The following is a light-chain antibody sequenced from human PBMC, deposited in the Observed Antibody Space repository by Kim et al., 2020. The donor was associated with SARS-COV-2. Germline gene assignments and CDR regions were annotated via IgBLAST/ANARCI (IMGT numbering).Light chain of an antibody. CDR2: QDN. CDR1: KLGDEY. J-gene: IGLJ3*02. V-gene: IGLV3-1*01. CDR3: QAWDSSTVV. Sequence: SYELTQPPSVSVSPGQTASITCSGDKLGDEYACWYQQKPGQSPVLVIYQDNKRPSGIPERFSGSNSGNTATLTISGTQAMDGADYYCQAWDSSTVVFGGGTQLTVL.